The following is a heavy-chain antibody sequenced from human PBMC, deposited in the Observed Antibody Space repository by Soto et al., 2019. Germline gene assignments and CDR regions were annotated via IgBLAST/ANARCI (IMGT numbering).Heavy chain of an antibody. V-gene: IGHV4-59*08. CDR3: AKNWNWGSLVH. CDR1: GDSISTDY. J-gene: IGHJ4*02. Sequence: QVHLQESGPGLVKPSETLSLTCTVSGDSISTDYWSWIRQSPGKGLEWIGFIHYGGSTNYNPSLTSRVTISVDTPKNQFSLKLSSVTAADTAVYYCAKNWNWGSLVHWGQGTLVTVSS. D-gene: IGHD7-27*01. CDR2: IHYGGST.